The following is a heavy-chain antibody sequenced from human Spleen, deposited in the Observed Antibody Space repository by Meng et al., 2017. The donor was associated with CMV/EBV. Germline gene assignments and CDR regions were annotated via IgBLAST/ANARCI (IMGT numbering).Heavy chain of an antibody. D-gene: IGHD2-2*02. CDR3: ARGRGYCSSTSCYTSGYYYYYYGMDV. CDR2: INHSGST. J-gene: IGHJ6*02. V-gene: IGHV4-34*01. Sequence: SQTLSLTCAVSGGSFSGYYWSWIRQPPGKGLEWIGEINHSGSTNYNPSLKSRVTISVDTSKNQFSLKLSSVTAADTAVYYCARGRGYCSSTSCYTSGYYYYYYGMDVWGQGTTVTVSS. CDR1: GGSFSGYY.